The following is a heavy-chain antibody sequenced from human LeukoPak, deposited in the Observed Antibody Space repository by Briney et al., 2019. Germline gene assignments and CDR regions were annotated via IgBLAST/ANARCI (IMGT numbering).Heavy chain of an antibody. V-gene: IGHV4-59*01. J-gene: IGHJ5*02. CDR1: GGSISNYY. Sequence: SETLSLTCTVSGGSISNYYWSWIRQPPGKGLEWIGYIYYSGSTNYNPSLRSRVTISVDTSKNQFSLKVSSVTAADTAVYYCARGRLDGWFDPWGQGTLVTVSS. CDR3: ARGRLDGWFDP. CDR2: IYYSGST. D-gene: IGHD5-24*01.